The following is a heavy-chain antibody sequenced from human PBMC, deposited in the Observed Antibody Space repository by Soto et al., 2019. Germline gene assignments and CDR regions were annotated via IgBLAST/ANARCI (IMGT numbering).Heavy chain of an antibody. J-gene: IGHJ3*02. CDR3: ESSGEGDFKAGGAFDI. V-gene: IGHV1-18*01. CDR1: GYTFTSYG. Sequence: QVQLVQSGAEVKKPGASVKVSCKASGYTFTSYGISWVRQAPGQGLEWMGWISAYNGNTNYAQKLQGRVTMTTETAAGAAYMEQRSLRAVETVVDDCESSGEGDFKAGGAFDIWGQGTMVTVSS. CDR2: ISAYNGNT. D-gene: IGHD2-21*02.